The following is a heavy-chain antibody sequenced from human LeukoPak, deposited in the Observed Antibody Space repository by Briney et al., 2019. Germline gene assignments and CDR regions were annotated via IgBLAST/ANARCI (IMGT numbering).Heavy chain of an antibody. D-gene: IGHD2-2*01. CDR2: ISYDGSNK. CDR1: GFTFSSYA. Sequence: GGSLRLSCAASGFTFSSYAMHWVRQAPGKGLEWVAVISYDGSNKYYADSVKGRFTISRDNSKNTLYLQTNSLRAEDTAVYYCARDIRRYSVVPAALFDYWGQGTLVTVSS. V-gene: IGHV3-30-3*01. J-gene: IGHJ4*02. CDR3: ARDIRRYSVVPAALFDY.